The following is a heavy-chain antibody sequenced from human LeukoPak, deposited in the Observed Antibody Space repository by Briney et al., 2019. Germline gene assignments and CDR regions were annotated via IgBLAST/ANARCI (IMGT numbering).Heavy chain of an antibody. CDR3: ARGPHYYDSSGYLRFDY. Sequence: VASVTVSCTASGYTFTVYYMHWVRQAPGQGLEWMGWINPNSGGTNYAQKFQGRVTMTRDTSISTAYMELSRLRSDATAVYYCARGPHYYDSSGYLRFDYWGQGTLVTVSS. CDR1: GYTFTVYY. V-gene: IGHV1-2*02. J-gene: IGHJ4*02. CDR2: INPNSGGT. D-gene: IGHD3-22*01.